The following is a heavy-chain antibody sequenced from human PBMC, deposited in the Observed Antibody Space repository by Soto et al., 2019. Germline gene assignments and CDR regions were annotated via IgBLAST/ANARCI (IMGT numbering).Heavy chain of an antibody. D-gene: IGHD3-3*02. Sequence: LSLTCTVSVGSVSSGRYYWSWIRQPPGKGLELIGYIYYSGSTNYNPSLQSRVTISVDTSKNQFSLNLSSVTAADTAVYYCAQSASIFGVVSGWGQGTLVTVSS. CDR1: VGSVSSGRYY. CDR3: AQSASIFGVVSG. CDR2: IYYSGST. V-gene: IGHV4-61*01. J-gene: IGHJ4*02.